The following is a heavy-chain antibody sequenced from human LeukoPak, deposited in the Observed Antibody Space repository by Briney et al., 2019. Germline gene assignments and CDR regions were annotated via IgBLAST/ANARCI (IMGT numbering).Heavy chain of an antibody. D-gene: IGHD3-22*01. V-gene: IGHV4-34*01. Sequence: SETLSLTCAVYGGSFSGYYWSWIRQPPGKGLEWIGEINHSGSTNYNPSLKSRVTISVDTSKNQFSLKLSSVTAADTAVYYCARGPFNYYDSSGNAPFDCWGQGTLVTVSS. CDR1: GGSFSGYY. CDR2: INHSGST. J-gene: IGHJ4*02. CDR3: ARGPFNYYDSSGNAPFDC.